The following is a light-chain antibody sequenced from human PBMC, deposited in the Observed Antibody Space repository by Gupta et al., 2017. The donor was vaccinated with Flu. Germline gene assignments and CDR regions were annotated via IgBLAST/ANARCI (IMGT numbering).Light chain of an antibody. V-gene: IGLV1-47*01. CDR2: KNN. CDR1: SSNIARNY. Sequence: QSVLTQPPSASVTPGQGVTISCSGSSSNIARNYVYWYQQFPGPAPKLLIYKNNQRPSGVPDRFSGSKSGTSASLAISGLRSDDEADYYCGSWDDSLSTWVFGGGTRLTVL. J-gene: IGLJ3*02. CDR3: GSWDDSLSTWV.